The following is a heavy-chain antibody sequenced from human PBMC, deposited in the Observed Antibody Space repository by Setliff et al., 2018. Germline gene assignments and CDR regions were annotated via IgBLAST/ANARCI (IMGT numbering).Heavy chain of an antibody. D-gene: IGHD2-8*01. V-gene: IGHV1-18*01. CDR3: SRLVRYCTTTTCQRLSGGEY. Sequence: VQVSCKASGYKFADYGITWVRQAPGQGLEWMGWIGVYTGKTYYADKFQGRVTMTTDSSTDTAYLELRSLKSDDTAVYYCSRLVRYCTTTTCQRLSGGEYWGQGTLVTVSS. J-gene: IGHJ4*02. CDR2: IGVYTGKT. CDR1: GYKFADYG.